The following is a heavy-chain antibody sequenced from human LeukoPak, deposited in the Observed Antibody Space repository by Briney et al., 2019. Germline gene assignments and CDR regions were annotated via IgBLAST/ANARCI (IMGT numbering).Heavy chain of an antibody. Sequence: GGSLRLSCAASGFTFSSYSMNWVRQAPGKGLEWVSSISSSSSYIYYADSVKGRFTISRDNAKNSLYLQMNSLRAEDTAVYYCAAISSTKMDVWGKGPRSPSPQ. CDR2: ISSSSSYI. CDR1: GFTFSSYS. CDR3: AAISSTKMDV. D-gene: IGHD2-2*01. J-gene: IGHJ6*04. V-gene: IGHV3-21*01.